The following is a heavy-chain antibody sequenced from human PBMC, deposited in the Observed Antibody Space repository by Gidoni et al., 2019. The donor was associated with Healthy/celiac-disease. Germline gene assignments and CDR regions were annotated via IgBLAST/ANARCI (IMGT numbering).Heavy chain of an antibody. D-gene: IGHD6-13*01. Sequence: QVQLQQWGAGLLKPSETLSLTCAVYGGSFSGYYWSWIRQPPGKGLEWIGEINHSGSTNYHPSLKSRVTISVDTSKNQFALKLSSVTAADRAVYYCARGQYYSSSWQRRDAFDIWGQGTMVTVSS. CDR1: GGSFSGYY. J-gene: IGHJ3*02. V-gene: IGHV4-34*01. CDR2: INHSGST. CDR3: ARGQYYSSSWQRRDAFDI.